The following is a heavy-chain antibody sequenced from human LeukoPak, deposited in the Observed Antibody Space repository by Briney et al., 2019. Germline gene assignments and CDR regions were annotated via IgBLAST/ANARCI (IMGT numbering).Heavy chain of an antibody. V-gene: IGHV1-18*01. CDR3: ARQSMTGNERGDDAFDI. CDR2: ISAHNGNT. CDR1: VYTFSRYG. Sequence: GASVKVSCKASVYTFSRYGISWVRQAPGQGLEWMGWISAHNGNTNYAQKFQGRVAMTTDTSTSTAYMELRSLRSDDTAVYYCARQSMTGNERGDDAFDIWGQGTMVTVSS. D-gene: IGHD3-9*01. J-gene: IGHJ3*02.